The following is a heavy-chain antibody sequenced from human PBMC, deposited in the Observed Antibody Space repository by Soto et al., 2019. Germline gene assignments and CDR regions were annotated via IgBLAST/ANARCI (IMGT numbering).Heavy chain of an antibody. V-gene: IGHV3-23*01. CDR3: AKDKGRYCSGGSCYSFDY. Sequence: PGGSLRFSCAASGFTFSSYAMSWVRQAPGKGLEWVSAISGSGGSTYYADSVKGRFTISRDNSKNTLYLQMNSLRAEDTAVYYCAKDKGRYCSGGSCYSFDYWGQGTLVTVSS. J-gene: IGHJ4*02. CDR2: ISGSGGST. CDR1: GFTFSSYA. D-gene: IGHD2-15*01.